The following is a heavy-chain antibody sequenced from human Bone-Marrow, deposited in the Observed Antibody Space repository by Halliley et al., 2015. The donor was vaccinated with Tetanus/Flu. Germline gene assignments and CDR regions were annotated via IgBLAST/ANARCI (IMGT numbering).Heavy chain of an antibody. CDR1: GFTFSSYG. V-gene: IGHV3-30*03. Sequence: TVSGFTFSSYGMHWVRQVPGEGLEWVALISYDGSNIKYADSVKGRFTISRDISKDTLYLEMNSLRAEDTAVYYCARGGRGRITTFGVVVIGWFDPWGQGTLVTVSS. CDR2: ISYDGSNI. J-gene: IGHJ5*02. D-gene: IGHD3-3*01. CDR3: ARGGRGRITTFGVVVIGWFDP.